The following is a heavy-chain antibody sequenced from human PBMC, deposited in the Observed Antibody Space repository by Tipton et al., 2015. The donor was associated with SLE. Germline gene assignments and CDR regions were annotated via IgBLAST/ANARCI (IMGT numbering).Heavy chain of an antibody. CDR1: GFTFSSYS. Sequence: SLRLSCAASGFTFSSYSMNWVRQAPGKGLEWVSSISSSSSYIYYADSVKGRFTISRDNAKNSLYLQMNSLRAEDTAVYYCARVAVVGWFDPWGQGTLVTVSS. V-gene: IGHV3-21*04. J-gene: IGHJ5*02. D-gene: IGHD2-15*01. CDR2: ISSSSSYI. CDR3: ARVAVVGWFDP.